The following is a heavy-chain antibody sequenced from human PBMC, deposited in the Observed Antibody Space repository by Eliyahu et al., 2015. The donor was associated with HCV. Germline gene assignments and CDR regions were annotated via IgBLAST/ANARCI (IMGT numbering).Heavy chain of an antibody. J-gene: IGHJ4*02. Sequence: QVQLQESGPGLVRPSETLSLTCTVSGGPISGYSWSWIRQPAGKGLELVWAFFSRWGPQFQPPLKSRVTMSVDTSANQFSLKLSSVTAADTAVFYCARDASGWPRFDYWGRGTLVTVSS. V-gene: IGHV4-4*07. CDR3: ARDASGWPRFDY. D-gene: IGHD6-25*01. CDR2: FSRWGP. CDR1: GGPISGYS.